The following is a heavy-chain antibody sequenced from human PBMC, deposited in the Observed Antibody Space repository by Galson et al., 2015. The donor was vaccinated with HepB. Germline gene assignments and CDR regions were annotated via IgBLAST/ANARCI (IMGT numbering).Heavy chain of an antibody. J-gene: IGHJ6*03. CDR1: GYTFTDYY. CDR2: INPGTTHT. D-gene: IGHD2-15*01. V-gene: IGHV1-2*06. Sequence: SVKVSCKASGYTFTDYYVHWVRQAPGQGLEWMGRINPGTTHTNYARKFQARVTMTSDTSITTAYMELSSLTSDDTATYYCARKEISPLPGPGGSYYYIDVWGSGTTVTVS. CDR3: ARKEISPLPGPGGSYYYIDV.